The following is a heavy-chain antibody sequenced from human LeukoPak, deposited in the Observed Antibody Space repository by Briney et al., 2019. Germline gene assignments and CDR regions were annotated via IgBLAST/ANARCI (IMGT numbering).Heavy chain of an antibody. Sequence: ASVKVSCKTSGYRFITFGINWVRQAPGQGLEWMGWINPYNGNRYYAKKFQDRFNMTTDTSTSTVYLELRTLTSDDTTIYYCARFQASEFRGFDHWGQGTLITVSS. D-gene: IGHD3-10*01. V-gene: IGHV1-18*01. CDR1: GYRFITFG. CDR2: INPYNGNR. CDR3: ARFQASEFRGFDH. J-gene: IGHJ4*02.